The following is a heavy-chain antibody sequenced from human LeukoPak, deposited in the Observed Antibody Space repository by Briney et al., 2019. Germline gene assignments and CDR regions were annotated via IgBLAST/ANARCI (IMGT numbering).Heavy chain of an antibody. CDR1: VGTFSSYA. V-gene: IGHV1-69*04. CDR2: IIPLLGVA. D-gene: IGHD6-13*01. J-gene: IGHJ6*02. Sequence: SVKVSCKASVGTFSSYAINWVRQAPGQGLEWMGMIIPLLGVANYAQKFQGRVTLTAGKSTSRAYMEQSSLRSEDTAVYYGARDTGSPGYTTSWSGGVDVWGQGTTVTVSS. CDR3: ARDTGSPGYTTSWSGGVDV.